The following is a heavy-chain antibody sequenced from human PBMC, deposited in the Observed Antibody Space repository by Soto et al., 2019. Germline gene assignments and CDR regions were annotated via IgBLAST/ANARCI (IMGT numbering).Heavy chain of an antibody. CDR3: AILVGNSWLDH. J-gene: IGHJ5*02. D-gene: IGHD2-15*01. V-gene: IGHV6-1*01. CDR2: TYYRSIWQT. Sequence: QVQLQQSGPGLVKPSQTLSLTCAISGDSVSSNDAVWNWIRQSPSRGLEWLGRTYYRSIWQTEYAVSVKGRMTINPVASKNQFSLQMNYVTPEDTAMYYCAILVGNSWLDHWGQVTLVTDSA. CDR1: GDSVSSNDAV.